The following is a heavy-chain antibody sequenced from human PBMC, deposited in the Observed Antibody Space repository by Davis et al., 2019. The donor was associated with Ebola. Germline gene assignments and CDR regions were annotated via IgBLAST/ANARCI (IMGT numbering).Heavy chain of an antibody. Sequence: ASVKVSCKASGYTFTSYGISWVRQAPGQGLEWMGWISAYNGSTNYAQKLQGRVTMTTDTSTSTAYMELRSLRSDDTAVYYCARAPYYDCWSTMGGMDVWGQGTTVTVSS. CDR3: ARAPYYDCWSTMGGMDV. D-gene: IGHD3-3*01. J-gene: IGHJ6*02. V-gene: IGHV1-18*01. CDR1: GYTFTSYG. CDR2: ISAYNGST.